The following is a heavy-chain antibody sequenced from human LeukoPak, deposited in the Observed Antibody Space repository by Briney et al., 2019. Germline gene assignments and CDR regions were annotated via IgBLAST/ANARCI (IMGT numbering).Heavy chain of an antibody. D-gene: IGHD5-24*01. V-gene: IGHV3-23*01. CDR1: GFTFSNYA. J-gene: IGHJ6*02. Sequence: GGSLRLSCAASGFTFSNYAMSWVRQAPGKGLEWVSAISGSGGSTFYAGSVKGRFTISRDNARNTLYLQVDSLRTEDTAVYYCARDGGYKMDVWGQGTTVTVS. CDR3: ARDGGYKMDV. CDR2: ISGSGGST.